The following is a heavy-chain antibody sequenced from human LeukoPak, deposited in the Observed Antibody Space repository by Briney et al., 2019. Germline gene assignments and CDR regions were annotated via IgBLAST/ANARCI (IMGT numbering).Heavy chain of an antibody. V-gene: IGHV3-23*01. Sequence: GGSLRLSCAASGFIFSNYGMSWVRQAPGKGLDWFSAIRGNAGTTYYADSVKGRFTIFRDNSKNMLYLQMNSLRAEDTAVYYCAKSKEDCCGSFDPWGQGTLVTVSS. CDR1: GFIFSNYG. J-gene: IGHJ5*02. CDR3: AKSKEDCCGSFDP. CDR2: IRGNAGTT. D-gene: IGHD2-15*01.